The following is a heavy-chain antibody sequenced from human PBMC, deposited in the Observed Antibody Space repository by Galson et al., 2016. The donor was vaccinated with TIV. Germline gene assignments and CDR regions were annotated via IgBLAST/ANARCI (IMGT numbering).Heavy chain of an antibody. CDR3: ARHLYFFDITVYSDAFDV. CDR1: GYIFTNYA. D-gene: IGHD3-22*01. V-gene: IGHV1-18*04. CDR2: VSAYNKKT. J-gene: IGHJ3*01. Sequence: SVKVSCKASGYIFTNYAISWLRQAPGQGPEWMGWVSAYNKKTHYAQKFQDRVTMTTDTATNTVFMDLRSLRSDDTAIYFCARHLYFFDITVYSDAFDVWGQGTMVAVSS.